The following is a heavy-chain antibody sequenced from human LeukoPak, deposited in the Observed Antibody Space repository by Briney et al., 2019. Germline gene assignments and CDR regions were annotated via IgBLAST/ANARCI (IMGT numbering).Heavy chain of an antibody. V-gene: IGHV4-39*07. Sequence: SETLSLTCTVSGGSISSSSYYWGWIRQPPGKGLEWIGSIYYSGSTYYNPSLKSRVTISVDTSKNQFSLKLSSVTAADTAVYYCASSNQYSSGLVTGYWGQGTLVTVSS. J-gene: IGHJ4*02. CDR2: IYYSGST. CDR1: GGSISSSSYY. D-gene: IGHD6-19*01. CDR3: ASSNQYSSGLVTGY.